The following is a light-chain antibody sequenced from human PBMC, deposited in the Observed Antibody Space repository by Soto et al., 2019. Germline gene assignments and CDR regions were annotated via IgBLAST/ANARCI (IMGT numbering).Light chain of an antibody. CDR3: QQASSFPHS. CDR2: GAS. CDR1: QGIGNW. J-gene: IGKJ5*01. V-gene: IGKV1D-12*01. Sequence: DIQMNQSPSSVSASVGDTVTINCRASQGIGNWLAWYQQKPGKAPKLLIYGASCLQSGVPSRSSCNRSGTDFTLTISSLQPEDFATYYCQQASSFPHSFGQGTRLEI.